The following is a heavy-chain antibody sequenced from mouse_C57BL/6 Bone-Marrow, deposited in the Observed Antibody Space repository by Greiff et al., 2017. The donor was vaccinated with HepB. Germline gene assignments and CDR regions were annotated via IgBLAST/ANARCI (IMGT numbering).Heavy chain of an antibody. V-gene: IGHV1-64*01. J-gene: IGHJ3*01. CDR1: GYTFTSYW. D-gene: IGHD1-1*01. CDR3: ANYYGSSYEGAWFAY. Sequence: QVQLQQPGAELVKPGASVKLSCKASGYTFTSYWMHWVKQRPGQGLEWIGMIHPNSGSTNYNEKFKSKATLTVDKSSSTAYMQLSSLTSEDSAVYYCANYYGSSYEGAWFAYWGQGTLVTVSA. CDR2: IHPNSGST.